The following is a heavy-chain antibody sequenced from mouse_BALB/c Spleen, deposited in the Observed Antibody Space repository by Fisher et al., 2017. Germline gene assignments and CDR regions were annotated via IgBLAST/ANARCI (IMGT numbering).Heavy chain of an antibody. CDR3: ARWAYYEGYAMDY. D-gene: IGHD1-1*01. V-gene: IGHV1-69*02. J-gene: IGHJ4*01. Sequence: KFKGKATLTVDNSSSTAYMQLSSLTSEDSAVYYCARWAYYEGYAMDYWGQGTSVTVSS.